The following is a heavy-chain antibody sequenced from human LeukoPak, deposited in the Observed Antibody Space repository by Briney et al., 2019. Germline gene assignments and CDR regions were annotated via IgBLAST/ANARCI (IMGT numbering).Heavy chain of an antibody. V-gene: IGHV3-30-3*01. CDR1: GFTFSNYA. Sequence: RGSLRLSCAASGFTFSNYAMRWVRQAPGKGLEWIAVISYDGSNKYYADSVKGRFTISRDNSKNTLYLQMNSLRAEDTAVYYCARDLSWGSSWSYGMDVWGQGTTVTVSS. CDR2: ISYDGSNK. D-gene: IGHD6-13*01. CDR3: ARDLSWGSSWSYGMDV. J-gene: IGHJ6*02.